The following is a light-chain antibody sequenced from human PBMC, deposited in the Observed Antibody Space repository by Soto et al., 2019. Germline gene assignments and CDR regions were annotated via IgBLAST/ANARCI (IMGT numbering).Light chain of an antibody. V-gene: IGLV2-11*01. CDR1: SSDVGGYNY. Sequence: QSVLTQPRSVSGSPGQSVTISCTGTSSDVGGYNYVSWYQQHPGKAPKLMIYDVSKRPSGVPDRFSGSKSGNTASLTISGLQAEDEADYYCCSYAGSYTCGFGGGTQLTVL. CDR3: CSYAGSYTCG. CDR2: DVS. J-gene: IGLJ2*01.